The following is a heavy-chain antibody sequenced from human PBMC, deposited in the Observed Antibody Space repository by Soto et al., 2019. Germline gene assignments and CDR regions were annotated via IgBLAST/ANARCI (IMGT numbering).Heavy chain of an antibody. CDR3: ARVPSGAYYYFDS. J-gene: IGHJ4*02. CDR2: IHYSGSA. V-gene: IGHV4-39*01. CDR1: GASISYNSYY. D-gene: IGHD3-10*01. Sequence: SETLSLTCTVSGASISYNSYYWAWICQPPGKGLEWIGTIHYSGSAYFNPSLRSRVTISVDTSKNQFFLRLSSVTAADTSVYYCARVPSGAYYYFDSWGQGSLVTVSS.